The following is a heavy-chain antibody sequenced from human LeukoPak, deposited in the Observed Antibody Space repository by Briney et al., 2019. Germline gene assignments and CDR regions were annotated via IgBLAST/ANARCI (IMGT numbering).Heavy chain of an antibody. D-gene: IGHD3-10*01. V-gene: IGHV4-39*07. CDR3: ARSKLLCPRCFDY. Sequence: TSETLSLTCSVSGGSISSSSYDWGWIRQPPGKGLEWIGSIYYSGSTYYNPSLKSRVTISVDRSKNQFSLKLNSVTAADTAVYYCARSKLLCPRCFDYWGQGTLVTVSS. CDR1: GGSISSSSYD. CDR2: IYYSGST. J-gene: IGHJ4*02.